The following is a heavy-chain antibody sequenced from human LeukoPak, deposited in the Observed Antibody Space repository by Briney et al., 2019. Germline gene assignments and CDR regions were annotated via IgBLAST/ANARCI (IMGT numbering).Heavy chain of an antibody. V-gene: IGHV3-23*01. J-gene: IGHJ4*02. CDR3: AKAPHYDILTGWNY. CDR2: ISGSGGST. CDR1: GFTLTWHV. Sequence: PGGSLRLSCAASGFTLTWHVMHWVRQAPGKGLEWVSAISGSGGSTYYADSVKGRFTISRDNSKNTLYLQMNSLRAEDTAVYYCAKAPHYDILTGWNYWGQGTLVTVSS. D-gene: IGHD3-9*01.